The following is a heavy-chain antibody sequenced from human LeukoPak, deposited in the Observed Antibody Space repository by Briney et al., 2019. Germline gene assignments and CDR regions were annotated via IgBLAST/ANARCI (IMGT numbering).Heavy chain of an antibody. CDR2: ISGSGGST. D-gene: IGHD1-26*01. V-gene: IGHV3-23*01. CDR3: AKPPTPRVVGATPAEY. J-gene: IGHJ4*02. CDR1: GFTFISCA. Sequence: PGGSLRLSCAASGFTFISCAMSWVRQAPGKRLEWVSAISGSGGSTYYADSVKGRFTISRDNSKNTLYLQMKSLRAEDTAVYYCAKPPTPRVVGATPAEYRGQGTLVTVSS.